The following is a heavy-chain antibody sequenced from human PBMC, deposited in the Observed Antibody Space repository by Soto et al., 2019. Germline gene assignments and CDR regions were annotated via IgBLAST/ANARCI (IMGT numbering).Heavy chain of an antibody. V-gene: IGHV1-18*04. D-gene: IGHD6-13*01. CDR2: ISAYNGNT. CDR3: ASVYSSSSGNWFDP. CDR1: GYTFTSYG. Sequence: GASVKVSCKASGYTFTSYGTSWVRQAPGQGLEWMGWISAYNGNTNYAQKLQGRVTMTTDTSTSTAYMELRSLRSDDTAVYYCASVYSSSSGNWFDPWGQGTLVTVSS. J-gene: IGHJ5*02.